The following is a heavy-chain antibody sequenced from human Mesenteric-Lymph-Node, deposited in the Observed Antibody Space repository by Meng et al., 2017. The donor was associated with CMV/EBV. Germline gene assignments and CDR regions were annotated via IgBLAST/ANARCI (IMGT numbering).Heavy chain of an antibody. CDR2: INAGNGDT. CDR3: ARDPYHGGFDP. CDR1: GYTFASSA. D-gene: IGHD1-14*01. V-gene: IGHV1-3*01. Sequence: CQASGYTFASSAMHRVRQAPGQRLEWMGWINAGNGDTKYSQKFQGRVTITRDTSASTAYMELSSLRSEDAAVYYCARDPYHGGFDPWGQGTLVTVSS. J-gene: IGHJ5*02.